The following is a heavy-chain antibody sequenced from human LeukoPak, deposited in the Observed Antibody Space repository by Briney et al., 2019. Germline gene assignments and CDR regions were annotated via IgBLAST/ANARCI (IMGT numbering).Heavy chain of an antibody. V-gene: IGHV1-3*01. CDR1: GYTFTSYA. J-gene: IGHJ3*02. D-gene: IGHD3-9*01. CDR3: ARVGLEDFDWLLSLHDAFDI. Sequence: ASVKVSCKASGYTFTSYAMHWVRQAPGQRLEWMGWINAGNGNTKYSQKFQGRVTITRDTSASTAYMELSSLRSEDTAVYYCARVGLEDFDWLLSLHDAFDIWGQGTMVTVSS. CDR2: INAGNGNT.